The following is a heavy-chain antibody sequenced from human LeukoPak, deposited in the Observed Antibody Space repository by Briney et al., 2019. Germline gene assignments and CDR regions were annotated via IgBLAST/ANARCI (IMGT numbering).Heavy chain of an antibody. CDR3: AKDDDYSNYGAMVV. V-gene: IGHV3-23*01. CDR2: ISGSGGST. CDR1: GFTFSSYA. J-gene: IGHJ4*02. Sequence: GGSLRLSCAASGFTFSSYAMSWVRQAPGKGLEWVSAISGSGGSTYYADSVKGRFTISRDNSKNTLYLQMNSLRAEDTAAYYCAKDDDYSNYGAMVVWGQGTLVTVSP. D-gene: IGHD4-11*01.